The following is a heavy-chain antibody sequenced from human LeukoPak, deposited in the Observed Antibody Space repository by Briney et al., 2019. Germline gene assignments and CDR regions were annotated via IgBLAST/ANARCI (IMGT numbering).Heavy chain of an antibody. CDR3: ARDRYYGSGSH. CDR1: GLTFSSYS. Sequence: PGGSLRLSCAASGLTFSSYSMNWVRQAPGKGLEWVSYISSSSSTIYYADSVKGRFTISRDNAKNSLYLQMNSLRAEDTAVYYCARDRYYGSGSHWGQGALVTVSS. CDR2: ISSSSSTI. D-gene: IGHD3-10*01. V-gene: IGHV3-48*01. J-gene: IGHJ4*02.